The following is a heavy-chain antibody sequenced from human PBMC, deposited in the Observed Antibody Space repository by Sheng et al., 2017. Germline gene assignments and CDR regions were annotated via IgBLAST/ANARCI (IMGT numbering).Heavy chain of an antibody. V-gene: IGHV1-69*05. CDR3: ARGRIVATRRHYYYMDV. CDR2: IIPIFGTA. CDR1: GGTFSSYA. J-gene: IGHJ6*03. Sequence: QVQLVQSGAEVKKPGSSVKVSCKASGGTFSSYAISWVRQAPGQGLEWMGGIIPIFGTANYAQKFQGRVTITTDESTSTAYMELSSLRSEDTAVYYCARGRIVATRRHYYYMDVWGKGTTVTVSS. D-gene: IGHD5-12*01.